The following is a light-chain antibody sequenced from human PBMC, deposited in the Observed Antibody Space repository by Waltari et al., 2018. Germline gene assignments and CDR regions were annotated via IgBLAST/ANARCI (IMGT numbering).Light chain of an antibody. CDR1: SGHSSNV. CDR3: QTGGHGTWV. J-gene: IGLJ3*02. Sequence: QLVLTQSPSASASLGASVKLTCTLSSGHSSNVIAWHQQQPEKGPRYLMTVNSDGGHSKGDEIPVRFSASSSGAGRYLTISSLQSEDEADYYCQTGGHGTWVFGGGTKLTVL. V-gene: IGLV4-69*01. CDR2: VNSDGGH.